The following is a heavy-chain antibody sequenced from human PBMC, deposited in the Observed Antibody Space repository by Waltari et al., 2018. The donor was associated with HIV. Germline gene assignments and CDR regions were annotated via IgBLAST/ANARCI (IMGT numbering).Heavy chain of an antibody. CDR1: GFTFGDYG. D-gene: IGHD1-26*01. Sequence: EVHLMESGGGLVKPGRSLRLSCRGSGFTFGDYGLSWFRQAPGKGLEWVGFITSEAYGGTAEYAASVTDRFTSSREDSKSTAYMQMNRLESEDTGVYFCSRPSGPLHSYGMDVWGQGTTVIVSS. CDR2: ITSEAYGGTA. CDR3: SRPSGPLHSYGMDV. V-gene: IGHV3-49*05. J-gene: IGHJ6*02.